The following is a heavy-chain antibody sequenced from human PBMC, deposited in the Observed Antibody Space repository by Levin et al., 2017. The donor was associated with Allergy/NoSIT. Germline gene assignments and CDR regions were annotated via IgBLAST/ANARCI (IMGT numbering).Heavy chain of an antibody. Sequence: ASVKVSCKASGYTFTSYGISWVRQAPGQGLEWMGWISAYNGNTNYAQKLQGRVTMTTDTSTSTAYMELRSLRSDDTAVYYCARVEGLGAYYYYGMDVWGQGTTVTVSS. CDR2: ISAYNGNT. J-gene: IGHJ6*02. D-gene: IGHD3-16*01. V-gene: IGHV1-18*01. CDR1: GYTFTSYG. CDR3: ARVEGLGAYYYYGMDV.